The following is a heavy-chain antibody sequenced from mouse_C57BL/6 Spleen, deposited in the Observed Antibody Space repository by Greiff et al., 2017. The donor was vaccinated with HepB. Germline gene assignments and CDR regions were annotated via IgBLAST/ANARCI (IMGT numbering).Heavy chain of an antibody. CDR2: IDPSDSYT. V-gene: IGHV1-50*01. CDR3: ARSGSITTVVGTDY. D-gene: IGHD1-1*01. CDR1: GYTFTSYW. Sequence: QVQLQQPGAELVKPGASVKLSCKASGYTFTSYWMQWVKQRPGQGLEWIGEIDPSDSYTNYNQKFKGKATLTVDTSSSTAYMPLSSLTSEDSAVYYCARSGSITTVVGTDYWGQGTTLTVSS. J-gene: IGHJ2*01.